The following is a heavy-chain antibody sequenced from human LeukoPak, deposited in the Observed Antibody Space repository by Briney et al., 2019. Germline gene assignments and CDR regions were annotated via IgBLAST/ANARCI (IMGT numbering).Heavy chain of an antibody. D-gene: IGHD2-21*02. J-gene: IGHJ1*01. CDR1: GFTFSSHW. CDR3: ARAASCGGDCSSSYLQH. CDR2: IKSDGSST. Sequence: GGSLRLSCAASGFTFSSHWMHWVRQAPGKGLAWVPRIKSDGSSTSYADSVKGRFTISRDNAKNTLYLQMNSLRAEDMAVYYCARAASCGGDCSSSYLQHWGQGTLVTVSS. V-gene: IGHV3-74*01.